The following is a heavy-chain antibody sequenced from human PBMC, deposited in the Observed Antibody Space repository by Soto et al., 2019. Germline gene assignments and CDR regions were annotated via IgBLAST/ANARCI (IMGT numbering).Heavy chain of an antibody. CDR3: ARVRDIVVVVAASNWFDP. V-gene: IGHV1-18*04. D-gene: IGHD2-15*01. CDR1: GYTFTSYG. CDR2: ISAYNGNT. Sequence: ASVKVSCKASGYTFTSYGISWVRQAPGQGLEWMGWISAYNGNTNYAQKLQGRVTMTTDTSTSTAYMELRSLRSDDTAVYYCARVRDIVVVVAASNWFDPWGQGTLATVSS. J-gene: IGHJ5*02.